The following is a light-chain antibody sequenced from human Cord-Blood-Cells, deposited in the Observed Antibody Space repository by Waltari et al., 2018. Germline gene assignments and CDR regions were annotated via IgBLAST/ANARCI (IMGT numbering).Light chain of an antibody. CDR3: SSYAGSNNYV. J-gene: IGLJ1*01. CDR1: SSAVGGYNY. Sequence: QSALTQPPSASGSPGQSVTISCTGTSSAVGGYNYVSWYQQHPGKAPKLMIYEVSKRPSGVPDRFSGSKSGNTASLTVSGLQAEDEADYYCSSYAGSNNYVLGTGTKVTVL. CDR2: EVS. V-gene: IGLV2-8*01.